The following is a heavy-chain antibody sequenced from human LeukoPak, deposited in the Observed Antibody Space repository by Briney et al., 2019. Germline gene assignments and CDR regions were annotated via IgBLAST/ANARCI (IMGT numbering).Heavy chain of an antibody. J-gene: IGHJ3*02. CDR3: ASGGMIVVATDAFDI. Sequence: SETLSLTXTVSGGSISSSSYYWGWIRQPPGQGLEWIGSIYYSGSTYYNPSLKSRVTISVDTSKNQFSLKLSSVTAADTAVYYCASGGMIVVATDAFDIWGQGTMVTVSS. CDR2: IYYSGST. D-gene: IGHD3-22*01. V-gene: IGHV4-39*01. CDR1: GGSISSSSYY.